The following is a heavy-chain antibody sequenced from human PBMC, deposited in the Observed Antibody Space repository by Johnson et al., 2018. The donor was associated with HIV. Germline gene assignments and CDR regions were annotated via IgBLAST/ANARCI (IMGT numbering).Heavy chain of an antibody. CDR2: ISYDGGNK. V-gene: IGHV3-30*18. Sequence: VQLVESGGGLVQPGGSLRLSCAASGFTFSSYGMHWVRQAPGKGLEWVAVISYDGGNKYYADSVKGRFTISRDNSKNTLYLQMNSLRAEDTAVYYCAKDLEEGQQWLIGAFDIWGQGTMVTDSS. J-gene: IGHJ3*02. CDR1: GFTFSSYG. D-gene: IGHD6-19*01. CDR3: AKDLEEGQQWLIGAFDI.